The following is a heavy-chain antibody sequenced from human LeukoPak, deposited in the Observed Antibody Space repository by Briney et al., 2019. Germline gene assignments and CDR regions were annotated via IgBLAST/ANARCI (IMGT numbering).Heavy chain of an antibody. D-gene: IGHD1-26*01. J-gene: IGHJ4*02. CDR1: GGSISSSSYN. CDR3: ARHSGSYLPYFDY. V-gene: IGHV4-39*01. Sequence: SETLSLTCTVSGGSISSSSYNWGWLRQPPGKGLEWTGNIYYSGSTNYNPSLKSRVTISVDTSKNQFSLKLSSVTAADTAVYYCARHSGSYLPYFDYWGQGTLVTVSS. CDR2: IYYSGST.